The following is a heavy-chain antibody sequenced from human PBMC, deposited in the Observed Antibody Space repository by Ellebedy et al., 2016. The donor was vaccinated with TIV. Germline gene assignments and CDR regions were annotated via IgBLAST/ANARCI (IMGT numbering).Heavy chain of an antibody. D-gene: IGHD3/OR15-3a*01. CDR3: ARARDYYFDY. CDR2: VFYTGTT. V-gene: IGHV4-39*07. Sequence: SETLSLTCTVSGDSITTSTYYWVWVRQPPGKGLEWIGSVFYTGTTYYKPSLNRRVTMSIDTSKNQFSLSVRSATAADTAVYYCARARDYYFDYWGQGTLVTVSS. J-gene: IGHJ4*02. CDR1: GDSITTSTYY.